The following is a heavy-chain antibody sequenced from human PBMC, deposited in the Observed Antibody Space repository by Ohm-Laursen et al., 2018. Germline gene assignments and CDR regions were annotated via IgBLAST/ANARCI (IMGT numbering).Heavy chain of an antibody. Sequence: SLRLSCAASGFILNSHWMHWVRQGPGEGLVWVSRITSDGTSTAYADSVRGRFTISRDTAKNTLYLQMNSLRVEDTAVYYCARNPYDYWGQGTLVTVSS. CDR2: ITSDGTST. CDR3: ARNPYDY. CDR1: GFILNSHW. D-gene: IGHD1-14*01. V-gene: IGHV3-74*01. J-gene: IGHJ4*02.